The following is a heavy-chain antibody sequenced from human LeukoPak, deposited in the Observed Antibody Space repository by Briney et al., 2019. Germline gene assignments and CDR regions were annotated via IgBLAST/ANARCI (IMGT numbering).Heavy chain of an antibody. CDR3: ATEIAAAGTSGPSY. CDR2: IIPIFGTA. CDR1: GGTFSSYA. V-gene: IGHV1-69*06. D-gene: IGHD6-13*01. Sequence: SVKVSCEASGGTFSSYAISWVRQAPGQGLEWMGGIIPIFGTAIYAQKFQGRVTMTEDTSTDTAYMELSSLRSEDTAVYYCATEIAAAGTSGPSYWGQGTLVTVSS. J-gene: IGHJ4*02.